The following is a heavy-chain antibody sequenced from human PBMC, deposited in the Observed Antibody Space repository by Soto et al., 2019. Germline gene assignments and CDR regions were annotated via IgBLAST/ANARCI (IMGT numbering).Heavy chain of an antibody. CDR1: GFTFSSYA. D-gene: IGHD5-18*01. CDR3: AKPHQGYIVSFDY. CDR2: ISGSGGST. V-gene: IGHV3-23*01. Sequence: PVGSLRLSCAASGFTFSSYAMSWVRQAPGKGLEWVSAISGSGGSTYYADSVKGRFTISRDNSKNTLYLQMNSLRAEDTAVYYCAKPHQGYIVSFDYWGQGTLVTVSS. J-gene: IGHJ4*02.